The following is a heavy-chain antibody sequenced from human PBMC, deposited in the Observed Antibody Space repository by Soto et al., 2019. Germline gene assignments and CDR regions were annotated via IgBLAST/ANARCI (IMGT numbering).Heavy chain of an antibody. CDR2: FFIGGNT. Sequence: PSETLSLTCTVSGGSISSTTYYWGWMRQPPGKGLEWIASFFIGGNTYYNPSLKSRVTISVDTSNNQLSLKLRSVTAADTAVYYCARHDGFSSGWIIDYWGHGTLVTVSS. J-gene: IGHJ4*01. CDR3: ARHDGFSSGWIIDY. D-gene: IGHD6-19*01. V-gene: IGHV4-39*01. CDR1: GGSISSTTYY.